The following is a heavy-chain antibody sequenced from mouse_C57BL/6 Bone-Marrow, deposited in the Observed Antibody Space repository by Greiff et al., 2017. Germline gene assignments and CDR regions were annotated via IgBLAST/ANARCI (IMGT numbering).Heavy chain of an antibody. CDR1: GFTFSNYW. J-gene: IGHJ2*01. D-gene: IGHD4-1*01. V-gene: IGHV6-3*01. Sequence: DVKLVESGGGLVQPGGSMKLSCVASGFTFSNYWMNWVRQSPEKGLEWVAQIRLKSDNYATHYAESVKGRFTISRDNSKSIVYLQMNNLRAEDTGIDYCTGLSGLLGYWGQGTTLTVSS. CDR3: TGLSGLLGY. CDR2: IRLKSDNYAT.